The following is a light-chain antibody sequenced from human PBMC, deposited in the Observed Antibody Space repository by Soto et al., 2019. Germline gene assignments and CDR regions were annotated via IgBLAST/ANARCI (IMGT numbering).Light chain of an antibody. CDR3: QQYGSSPKT. CDR1: QTISSTY. CDR2: AAS. J-gene: IGKJ1*01. Sequence: EIVLTQSPCTLSLSPGDRAALSCSASQTISSTYLAWYQQKPGQAPRLLIYAASTRATGIPDRFSGSGSGTDFTLTISRLEPEDFAVYYCQQYGSSPKTFGQGPKVDIK. V-gene: IGKV3-20*01.